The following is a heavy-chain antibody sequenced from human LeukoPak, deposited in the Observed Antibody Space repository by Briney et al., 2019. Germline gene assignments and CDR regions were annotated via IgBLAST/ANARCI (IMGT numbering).Heavy chain of an antibody. D-gene: IGHD2-2*01. CDR2: ISSISGTI. CDR3: ARDHNYAYDY. Sequence: GGSLRLSCAASGFTSSSYSMNWVRQAPGKGLEWVSYISSISGTINYADSVKGRFTISGDNARNSLFLQMNSLRAEDTAVYYCARDHNYAYDYWGQGTLVTVSS. J-gene: IGHJ4*02. CDR1: GFTSSSYS. V-gene: IGHV3-48*01.